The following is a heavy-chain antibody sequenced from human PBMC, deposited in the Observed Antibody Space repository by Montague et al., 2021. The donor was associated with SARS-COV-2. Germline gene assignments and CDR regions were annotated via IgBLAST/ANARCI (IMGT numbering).Heavy chain of an antibody. Sequence: GRTYYNPSLKSRVTISVDTSKNQFSLKLSSVTAADTAVYYCARHYGVVVPAAIYYYYGMDVWGQGTTGTVSS. CDR2: GRT. D-gene: IGHD2-2*02. V-gene: IGHV4-39*01. J-gene: IGHJ6*02. CDR3: ARHYGVVVPAAIYYYYGMDV.